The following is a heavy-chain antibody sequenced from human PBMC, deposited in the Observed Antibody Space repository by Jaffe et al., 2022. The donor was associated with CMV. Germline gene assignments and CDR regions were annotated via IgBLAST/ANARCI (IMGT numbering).Heavy chain of an antibody. V-gene: IGHV3-7*01. CDR2: IKQDGSEK. CDR3: ARDFSYYDSSGLDY. D-gene: IGHD3-22*01. J-gene: IGHJ4*02. Sequence: EVQLVESGGGLVQPGGSLRLSCAASGFTFSSYWMSWVRQAPGKGLEWVANIKQDGSEKYYVDSVKGRFTISRDNAKNSLYLQMNSLRAEDTAVYYCARDFSYYDSSGLDYWGQGTLVTVSS. CDR1: GFTFSSYW.